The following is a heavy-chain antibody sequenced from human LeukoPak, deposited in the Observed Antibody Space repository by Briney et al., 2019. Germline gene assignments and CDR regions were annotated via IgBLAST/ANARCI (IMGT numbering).Heavy chain of an antibody. CDR1: GGSISTYY. D-gene: IGHD6-13*01. Sequence: SETLSLTCSVSGGSISTYYWSWIRQPAGKGLEWIAQIHTSGSTNFNPSLKSRVSISMDTPNNQFSLMISSVTAADTAVYYCAKPKYSSSWYYFDYWGQGTLVTVSS. J-gene: IGHJ4*02. V-gene: IGHV4-4*07. CDR3: AKPKYSSSWYYFDY. CDR2: IHTSGST.